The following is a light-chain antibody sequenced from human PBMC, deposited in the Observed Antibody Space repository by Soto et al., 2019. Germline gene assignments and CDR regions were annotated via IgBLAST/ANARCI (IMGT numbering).Light chain of an antibody. CDR3: SLYAGSSNV. V-gene: IGLV2-8*01. CDR1: SSDVGGYNY. CDR2: EVN. Sequence: QSALTQPPSASGSPGQSVAISCTGTSSDVGGYNYVSWYQQHPGKAPKLMIYEVNKRPSGVPDRFSGSKSGNTASLTVSGLQAEYESDYYCSLYAGSSNVFGPGTKLTVL. J-gene: IGLJ1*01.